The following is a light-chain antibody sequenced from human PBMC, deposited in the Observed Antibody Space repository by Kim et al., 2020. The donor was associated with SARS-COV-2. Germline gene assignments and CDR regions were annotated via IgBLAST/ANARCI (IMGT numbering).Light chain of an antibody. J-gene: IGKJ2*01. Sequence: SPGESASLSCRASQSVRSKYLAWYQQKPGQAPRLLMYGASTRATGIPDRFIGSGSGTDFILTITRLEPEDLAVYYCQQYGNSPFTFGQGTKLEI. CDR1: QSVRSKY. CDR2: GAS. V-gene: IGKV3-20*01. CDR3: QQYGNSPFT.